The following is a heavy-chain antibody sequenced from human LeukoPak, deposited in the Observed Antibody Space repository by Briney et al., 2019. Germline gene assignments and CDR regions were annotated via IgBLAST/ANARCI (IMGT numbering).Heavy chain of an antibody. J-gene: IGHJ2*01. Sequence: SGTLSLTCTVSGGSISNYFWNWIRQTPGKGLEWIGYIRYTGNTNYNPSLESRVTMSLDTSKKNFSLKLTSVTAADTAVYYCVRGADTTGWYLGWWFDLWGRGTLVTVSS. D-gene: IGHD6-19*01. CDR2: IRYTGNT. V-gene: IGHV4-59*08. CDR3: VRGADTTGWYLGWWFDL. CDR1: GGSISNYF.